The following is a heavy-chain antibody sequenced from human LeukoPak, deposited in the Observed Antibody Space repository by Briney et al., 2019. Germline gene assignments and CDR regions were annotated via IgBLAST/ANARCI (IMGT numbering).Heavy chain of an antibody. J-gene: IGHJ6*03. CDR3: AKRRSGYSYYYYYYMDV. D-gene: IGHD3-22*01. Sequence: PGGSLRLSCAASGFTFSSYAMSWVRQAPGKGLEWVSAISGSGGSTYYEDSVKGRFTISRDNSKNTLYLQMNSLRAEDTAVYYCAKRRSGYSYYYYYYMDVWGKGTTVTVSS. CDR1: GFTFSSYA. V-gene: IGHV3-23*01. CDR2: ISGSGGST.